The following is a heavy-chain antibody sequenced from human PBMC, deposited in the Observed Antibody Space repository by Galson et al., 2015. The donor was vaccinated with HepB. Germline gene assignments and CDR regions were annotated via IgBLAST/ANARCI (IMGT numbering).Heavy chain of an antibody. Sequence: SLRLSCAASGFTFSNAWMSWVRQAPGKGLEWVGRIKSKTDGGTTDYAAPVKGRFTISRDDSKNTLYLQMNSLKTEDTAVYYCTTERWLVFLKGVIDYWGQGTLVTVSS. D-gene: IGHD6-19*01. CDR1: GFTFSNAW. V-gene: IGHV3-15*01. J-gene: IGHJ4*02. CDR3: TTERWLVFLKGVIDY. CDR2: IKSKTDGGTT.